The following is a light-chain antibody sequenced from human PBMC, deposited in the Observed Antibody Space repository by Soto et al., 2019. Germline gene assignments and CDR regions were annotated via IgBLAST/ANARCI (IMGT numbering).Light chain of an antibody. Sequence: DIQMTQSPSTLSASVGDRVTITGRASQSISSWLAWYQQKPGKAPNLLIYDASSLQSGVPSRFSGSRSGTEFTLTISSLQPDDFATYYCQQYNSFWTFGQGTRVEI. CDR2: DAS. J-gene: IGKJ1*01. CDR1: QSISSW. CDR3: QQYNSFWT. V-gene: IGKV1-5*01.